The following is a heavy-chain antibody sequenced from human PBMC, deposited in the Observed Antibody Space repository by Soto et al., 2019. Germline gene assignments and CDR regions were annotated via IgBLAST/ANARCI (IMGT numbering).Heavy chain of an antibody. Sequence: ASVKVSCKASGYTFTSYYMHWVRQAPGQGLEWMGIINPSGGSTSYAQKFQGRVTMTRDTSTSTVYMELSSLRSEDTAVYYCARDLVVGATDYYYGMDVWGQGTTVTVSS. D-gene: IGHD1-26*01. V-gene: IGHV1-46*01. CDR2: INPSGGST. CDR3: ARDLVVGATDYYYGMDV. CDR1: GYTFTSYY. J-gene: IGHJ6*02.